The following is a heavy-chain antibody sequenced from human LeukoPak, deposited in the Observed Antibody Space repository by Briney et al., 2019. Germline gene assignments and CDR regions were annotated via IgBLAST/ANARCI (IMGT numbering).Heavy chain of an antibody. J-gene: IGHJ5*02. CDR3: ARDGSGSGWYNDNWFAP. CDR2: IYYSGST. CDR1: GGSISSYY. Sequence: NPSETLSLTCTVSGGSISSYYWSWIRQPPGKGLEWIGYIYYSGSTNYNPSLKSRVTISVDTSKNQFSLKLSSVTAADTAVYYCARDGSGSGWYNDNWFAPWGQGTLVTVSS. V-gene: IGHV4-59*01. D-gene: IGHD6-19*01.